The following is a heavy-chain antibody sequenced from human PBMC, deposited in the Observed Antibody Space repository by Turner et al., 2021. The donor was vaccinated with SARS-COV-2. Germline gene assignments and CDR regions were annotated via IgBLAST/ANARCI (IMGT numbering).Heavy chain of an antibody. V-gene: IGHV1-69*08. CDR1: GGTFSSNT. CDR3: ARDEGEIASAGIVYYYGMDV. CDR2: IIPILGIA. Sequence: QVQLVQSGAEVKKPGSSVKVSCKASGGTFSSNTISWVRQAPGQGLGWRGRIIPILGIAKCAQKIQGRETIAADKSTSTNYMGLSSLRSEDTAVYYCARDEGEIASAGIVYYYGMDVWGQGTTVTVSS. D-gene: IGHD6-13*01. J-gene: IGHJ6*02.